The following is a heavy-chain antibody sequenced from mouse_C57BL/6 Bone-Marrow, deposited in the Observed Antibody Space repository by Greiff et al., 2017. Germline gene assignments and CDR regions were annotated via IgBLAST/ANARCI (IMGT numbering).Heavy chain of an antibody. Sequence: QVQLQQSGAELVRPGASVTLSCKASGYTFTDYEMHWVKQTPVNGLEWIGAIDPENGGTAYNQKFKGKAILTADKSSSTAYMELRSLTSVDSAVYYCTISGNGFAYWCQGTLVTVSA. CDR2: IDPENGGT. V-gene: IGHV1-15*01. CDR3: TISGNGFAY. CDR1: GYTFTDYE. J-gene: IGHJ3*01. D-gene: IGHD2-1*01.